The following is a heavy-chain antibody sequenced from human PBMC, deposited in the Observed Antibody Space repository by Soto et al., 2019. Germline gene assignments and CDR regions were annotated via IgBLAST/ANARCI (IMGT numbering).Heavy chain of an antibody. CDR2: IYSSGIT. CDR3: ARGSSTWSRFYS. J-gene: IGHJ4*02. D-gene: IGHD6-13*01. Sequence: QVQLQQSGPGLVKPSQPLSLTCSVSGGSISSDGYYWSWIRQHPGKGLEWIGYIYSSGITYYNPSLKSRLTISIDTSKNQLSLELSSVTAADTALYYCARGSSTWSRFYSWGQGALVTVSS. CDR1: GGSISSDGYY. V-gene: IGHV4-31*03.